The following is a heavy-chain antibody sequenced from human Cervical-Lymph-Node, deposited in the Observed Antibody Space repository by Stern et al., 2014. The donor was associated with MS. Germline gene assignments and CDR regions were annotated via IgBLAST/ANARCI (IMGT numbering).Heavy chain of an antibody. CDR1: GDSFSDFW. V-gene: IGHV5-51*03. Sequence: VQLVQSAAEVKKPGESLKISCKGSGDSFSDFWIGWVRQAPGKGLEWMGVICPGESNTRYSPSFQGQVTISIDKSINTAYLQWSSLKASDTAMYYCARLSDYLVWYFDLWGRGTLVTVSS. D-gene: IGHD3-16*01. CDR3: ARLSDYLVWYFDL. J-gene: IGHJ2*01. CDR2: ICPGESNT.